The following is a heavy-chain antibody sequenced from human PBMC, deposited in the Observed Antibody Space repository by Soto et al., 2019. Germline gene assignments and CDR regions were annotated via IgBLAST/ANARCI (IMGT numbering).Heavy chain of an antibody. D-gene: IGHD6-6*01. CDR2: INHSGRT. J-gene: IGHJ3*02. CDR1: GGSFSGYY. CDR3: ARGGLIAARRAFDI. V-gene: IGHV4-34*01. Sequence: SETLSLTCAVYGGSFSGYYWSWIRQPPGKGLEWIGEINHSGRTNYNPSLKSRVTISVDTSTNPFSLKLSSVTAADTAVYYCARGGLIAARRAFDIWGQGTMVTVSS.